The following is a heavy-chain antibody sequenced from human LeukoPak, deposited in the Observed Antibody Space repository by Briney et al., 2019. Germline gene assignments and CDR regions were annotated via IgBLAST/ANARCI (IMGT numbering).Heavy chain of an antibody. V-gene: IGHV3-7*01. D-gene: IGHD6-6*01. CDR2: IKKDGREI. CDR1: GFTFSRHW. CDR3: ARRYSTSSVEDFDY. J-gene: IGHJ4*02. Sequence: GGSLRLSCVSSGFTFSRHWMAWVRQAPGKGLKWVANIKKDGREIYYMDSVKGRFTISRDNAKNSLYLQMNSLRAEDTAVYYCARRYSTSSVEDFDYWGQGTLVTVSS.